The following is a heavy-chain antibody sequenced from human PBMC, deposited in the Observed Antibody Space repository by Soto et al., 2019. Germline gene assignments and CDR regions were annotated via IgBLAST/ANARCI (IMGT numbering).Heavy chain of an antibody. CDR3: VREQGRSFDY. J-gene: IGHJ4*02. CDR1: GGSIRSYY. CDR2: IYYSGST. V-gene: IGHV4-59*01. Sequence: SETLSLTCTVSGGSIRSYYWTWIRQPSGKGLEWIGYIYYSGSTAYNPSLKSRVTISLDTSKIQFSLRLSSVTAADTAVYYCVREQGRSFDYWGQGTLVTVSS.